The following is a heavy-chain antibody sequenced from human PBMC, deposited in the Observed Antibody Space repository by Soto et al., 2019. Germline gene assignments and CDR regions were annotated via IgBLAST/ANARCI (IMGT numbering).Heavy chain of an antibody. V-gene: IGHV1-69*01. CDR1: GGTFTSIF. J-gene: IGHJ4*02. D-gene: IGHD1-26*01. CDR2: IIPTFGTA. CDR3: ARDGGRHSGGIDY. Sequence: QVQLVQSGPGGRRLGPPLKVSSRVSGGTFTSIFTNGGGKAPGQGLEWMGEIIPTFGTANYAQKFQGRVTITADESTSTAYMELSSLRSEDTAVYYCARDGGRHSGGIDYWGQGTLVTVSS.